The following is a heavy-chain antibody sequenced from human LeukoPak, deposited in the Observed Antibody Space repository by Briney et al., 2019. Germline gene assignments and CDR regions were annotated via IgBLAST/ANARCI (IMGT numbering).Heavy chain of an antibody. D-gene: IGHD2-15*01. CDR3: ARENRVVVAANYYYYGMDV. CDR2: IIPIFGIA. CDR1: GGTFSSYA. J-gene: IGHJ6*02. V-gene: IGHV1-69*04. Sequence: ASVEVSCKASGGTFSSYAISWVRQAPGQGLEWMGRIIPIFGIANYAQKFQGRVTITADKSTSTAYMELSSLRSEDTAVYYCARENRVVVAANYYYYGMDVWGQGTTVTVSS.